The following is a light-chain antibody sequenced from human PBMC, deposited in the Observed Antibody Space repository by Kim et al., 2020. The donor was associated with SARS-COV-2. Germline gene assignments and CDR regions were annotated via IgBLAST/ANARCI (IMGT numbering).Light chain of an antibody. CDR3: QQYETSPSFT. V-gene: IGKV3-20*01. Sequence: EIVLTQSPGTLSLSPGERATLSCRASQSVSDNYLAWYPQKPGQAPRLLIYGSSSRATGIPDRFSGSGSGTDFTLTIRRLEPEDFAVYYCQQYETSPSFTLGQGTRLEI. J-gene: IGKJ2*01. CDR2: GSS. CDR1: QSVSDNY.